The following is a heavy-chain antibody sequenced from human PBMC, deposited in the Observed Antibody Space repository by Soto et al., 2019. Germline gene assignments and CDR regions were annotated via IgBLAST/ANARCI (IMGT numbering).Heavy chain of an antibody. CDR1: GGSFSGYY. Sequence: SETLSLTCAVYGGSFSGYYWSWIRQPPGKGLEWIGEINHSGSTNYNPSLKSRVTISVDTSKNQFSLKLSSVTAADTAVYYCARGVQDIVVVPAARPAPGSPLARYYGMDVWGQGTTVTVSS. D-gene: IGHD2-2*01. J-gene: IGHJ6*02. CDR2: INHSGST. V-gene: IGHV4-34*01. CDR3: ARGVQDIVVVPAARPAPGSPLARYYGMDV.